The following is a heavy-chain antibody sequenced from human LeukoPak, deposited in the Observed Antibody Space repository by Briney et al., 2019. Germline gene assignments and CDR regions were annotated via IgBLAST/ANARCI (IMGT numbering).Heavy chain of an antibody. J-gene: IGHJ3*02. V-gene: IGHV4-30-4*01. CDR3: ARGGYSYGYLMYAFDI. CDR1: GGSISSGDYY. CDR2: IYHSGST. D-gene: IGHD5-18*01. Sequence: SQTLSLTCTVSGGSISSGDYYWSWVRQPPGKGLEWIGEIYHSGSTNYNPSLKSRVTISVDKSKNQFSLKLSSVTAADTAVYYCARGGYSYGYLMYAFDIWGQGTMVTVSS.